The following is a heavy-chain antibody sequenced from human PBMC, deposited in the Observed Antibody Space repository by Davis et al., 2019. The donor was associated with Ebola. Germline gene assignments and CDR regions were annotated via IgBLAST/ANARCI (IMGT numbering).Heavy chain of an antibody. CDR3: AGIWSGYYGIYY. CDR2: YYYSGSS. V-gene: IGHV4-39*01. J-gene: IGHJ4*02. Sequence: SETLSLTCTVSGGSISSSSYYWGWLRPPPGRGLEWIASYYYSGSSYSNSSLKSRVTISVDTSKNQFSLKLSSVTAADTAVYYCAGIWSGYYGIYYRGQGTLVTVSS. CDR1: GGSISSSSYY. D-gene: IGHD3-3*01.